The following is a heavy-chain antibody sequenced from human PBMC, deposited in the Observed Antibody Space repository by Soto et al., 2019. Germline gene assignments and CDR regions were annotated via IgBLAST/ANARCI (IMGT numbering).Heavy chain of an antibody. D-gene: IGHD2-15*01. J-gene: IGHJ4*02. CDR3: ARDTRGCSGGSCYSFDY. V-gene: IGHV1-69*06. Sequence: QVQLVQSGAEVKKPGSSVKVSCKASGGTFSSYAISWVRQAPGQGLEWMGGIIPIFGTANYAQKFQGRVTITADKSTSTADMELSSLRSEDTAVYYCARDTRGCSGGSCYSFDYWGQGTLVTVSS. CDR2: IIPIFGTA. CDR1: GGTFSSYA.